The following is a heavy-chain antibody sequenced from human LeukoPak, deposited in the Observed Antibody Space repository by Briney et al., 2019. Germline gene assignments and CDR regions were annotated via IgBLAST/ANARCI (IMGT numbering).Heavy chain of an antibody. J-gene: IGHJ3*02. D-gene: IGHD3-22*01. Sequence: PSETLSLTCAVSGGSISSSNWWSWVRQPPGKGLEWIGEIYHSGSTNYNPSLKSRVTISVDTSKNQFSLKLSSVTAADTAVYYCARHASWLLPRDAFDIWGQGTMVTVSS. V-gene: IGHV4-4*02. CDR1: GGSISSSNW. CDR2: IYHSGST. CDR3: ARHASWLLPRDAFDI.